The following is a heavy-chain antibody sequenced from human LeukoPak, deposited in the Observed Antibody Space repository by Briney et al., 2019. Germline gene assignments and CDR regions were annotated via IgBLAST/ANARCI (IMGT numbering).Heavy chain of an antibody. Sequence: SETLSLTCAVNGGSFSGYYWSWIRQPPGKGLEWIGKINDSGRTNYNPSLKSRVTISVDTSKNQFSLKLSSVTAADTAVYYCARSEIQLTYYYDSSGYYYFDYWGQGTLVTVSS. CDR2: INDSGRT. J-gene: IGHJ4*02. CDR1: GGSFSGYY. CDR3: ARSEIQLTYYYDSSGYYYFDY. D-gene: IGHD3-22*01. V-gene: IGHV4-34*01.